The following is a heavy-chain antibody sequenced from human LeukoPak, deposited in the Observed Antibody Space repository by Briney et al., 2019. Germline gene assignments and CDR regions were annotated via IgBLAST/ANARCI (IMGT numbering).Heavy chain of an antibody. J-gene: IGHJ4*02. CDR3: AKGPTDSCWEKLHD. CDR1: GFTVTTLA. CDR2: IGESDGRT. Sequence: GGSLRLSCAASGFTVTTLAMTWVRQAPGKGLEWVSVIGESDGRTYYADSVKGRFTISRDESKNTLYLQMNSLRAEDTAVYYCAKGPTDSCWEKLHDSGQGTLVTVSS. V-gene: IGHV3-23*01. D-gene: IGHD1-26*01.